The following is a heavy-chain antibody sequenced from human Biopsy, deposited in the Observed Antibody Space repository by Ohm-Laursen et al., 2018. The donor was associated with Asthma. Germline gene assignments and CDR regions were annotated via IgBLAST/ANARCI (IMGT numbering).Heavy chain of an antibody. CDR3: TRAGSTFVADY. Sequence: SSVKVSCKASGYTFNSVAVMWVRQAPGQGLEWMGWINTNSGTPTYVQGFSGRFVFPLDPSVTTAYLQIDSLRSEDTGVYYCTRAGSTFVADYWGQGTLVTVSS. CDR2: INTNSGTP. J-gene: IGHJ4*01. D-gene: IGHD5-12*01. V-gene: IGHV7-4-1*01. CDR1: GYTFNSVA.